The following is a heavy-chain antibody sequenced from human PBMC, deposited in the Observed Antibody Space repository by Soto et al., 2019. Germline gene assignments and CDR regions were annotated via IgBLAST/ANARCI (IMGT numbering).Heavy chain of an antibody. D-gene: IGHD3-16*01. J-gene: IGHJ3*02. Sequence: QVQLVESGGGVVQPGMSLRLSCGASRLTFSSYGMHWVRQAPGKGLEWVALISYDESKKYYADSVKGRFTISRDNSKNTLYLQMVSLRAKGMAVYYSAIDRWGGSEGDDAFDMWGQGTMVTVSS. CDR3: AIDRWGGSEGDDAFDM. V-gene: IGHV3-30*03. CDR2: ISYDESKK. CDR1: RLTFSSYG.